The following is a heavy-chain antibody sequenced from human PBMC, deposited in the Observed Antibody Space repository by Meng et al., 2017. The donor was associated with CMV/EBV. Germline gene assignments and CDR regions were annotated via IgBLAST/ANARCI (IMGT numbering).Heavy chain of an antibody. D-gene: IGHD2-2*01. CDR3: ARDRDIVVVPGDPWFDP. CDR2: IYYSGST. CDR1: GGARSSSSYY. J-gene: IGHJ5*02. V-gene: IGHV4-39*07. Sequence: LKLQQSGVGLMRPWETLFIACTVSGGARSSSSYYWGWIRTHPGKALEWIGSIYYSGSTYYNPSVKGRVTISVDTSKNQFSLKLSSVTAADTAVYYCARDRDIVVVPGDPWFDPWGQGTLVTVSS.